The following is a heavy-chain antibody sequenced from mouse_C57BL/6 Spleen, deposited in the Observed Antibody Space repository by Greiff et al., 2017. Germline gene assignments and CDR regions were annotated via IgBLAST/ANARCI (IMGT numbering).Heavy chain of an antibody. Sequence: EVQVVESGTVLARPGASVKMSCKTSGYTFTSYWMHWVKQRPGQGLEWIGAIYPGNSDTSYNQKFKGKAKLTAVTSASTAYMELSSLTNEDSAVYYCTRAYYSNAWFAYWGQGTLVTVSA. CDR1: GYTFTSYW. J-gene: IGHJ3*01. D-gene: IGHD2-5*01. V-gene: IGHV1-5*01. CDR3: TRAYYSNAWFAY. CDR2: IYPGNSDT.